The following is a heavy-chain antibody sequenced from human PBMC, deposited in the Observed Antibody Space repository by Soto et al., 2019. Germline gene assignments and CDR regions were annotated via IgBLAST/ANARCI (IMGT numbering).Heavy chain of an antibody. CDR1: GDSMTNYY. V-gene: IGHV4-4*07. D-gene: IGHD1-1*01. CDR2: IFSSGNT. Sequence: SETLSLTCSVSGDSMTNYYWTWIRQPAGKGLEWIGRIFSSGNTNYNPSLKSRVTMSVDTSKNQFSLTLTSVTAADTAVYYCAGDSRGSTGTTGWFDPWGQGTLVTVSS. J-gene: IGHJ5*02. CDR3: AGDSRGSTGTTGWFDP.